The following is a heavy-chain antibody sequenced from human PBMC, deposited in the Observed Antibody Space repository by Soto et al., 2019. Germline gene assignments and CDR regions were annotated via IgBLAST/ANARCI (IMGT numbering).Heavy chain of an antibody. J-gene: IGHJ4*02. Sequence: EAHLVGSGGGLVQPGGSLRLSCAASGFAVSANYLSWVRQAPGKGLEWVSLIYSGGDTDYADSVRGRFTFSRDNSKNTLYLQMNSLKAEDTAVYYCATRMPMAPYWGQGALVNVSS. D-gene: IGHD3-10*01. V-gene: IGHV3-66*01. CDR2: IYSGGDT. CDR3: ATRMPMAPY. CDR1: GFAVSANY.